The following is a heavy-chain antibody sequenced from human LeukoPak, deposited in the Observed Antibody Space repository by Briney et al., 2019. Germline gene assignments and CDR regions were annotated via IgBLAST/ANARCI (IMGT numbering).Heavy chain of an antibody. CDR2: IYPGDSDT. D-gene: IGHD1-26*01. CDR3: ARRGGSSEEYVY. Sequence: GESLKISCKGSGYSFSTYWIGWVRQMPGKGLEWMGIIYPGDSDTRYSPSLQGQVTISADKSVSTAYLRWSSLKASDTAMYYCARRGGSSEEYVYWGQGTLVTVSS. CDR1: GYSFSTYW. J-gene: IGHJ4*02. V-gene: IGHV5-51*01.